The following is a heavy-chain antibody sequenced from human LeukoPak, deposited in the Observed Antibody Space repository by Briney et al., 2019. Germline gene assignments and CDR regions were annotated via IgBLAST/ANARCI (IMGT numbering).Heavy chain of an antibody. CDR3: ARLDYGDYSSGEAFDI. D-gene: IGHD4-17*01. CDR1: GGSISSYY. V-gene: IGHV4-39*01. Sequence: SETLSLTCTVSGGSISSYYWSWIRQPPGKGLEWIGSIYHTGSAYYSPPLKSRVTISVDTSKNQSSLKVTSVTAADTAVFYCARLDYGDYSSGEAFDIWGQGTMVTVSS. CDR2: IYHTGSA. J-gene: IGHJ3*02.